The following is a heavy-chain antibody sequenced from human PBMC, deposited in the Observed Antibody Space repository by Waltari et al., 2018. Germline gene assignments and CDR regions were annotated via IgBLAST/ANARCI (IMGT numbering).Heavy chain of an antibody. J-gene: IGHJ4*02. V-gene: IGHV4-59*01. CDR1: GGSISSYY. Sequence: QVQLQESGPGLVKPSETLSLTCTVSGGSISSYYWSWIRQPPGKGLEWIGYIYYSGSTNYNPSLKSRVIISVDTSKNQFSLKLSSVTAADTAVYYCASASSYGGNSDYWGQGTLVTVSS. CDR2: IYYSGST. D-gene: IGHD2-21*02. CDR3: ASASSYGGNSDY.